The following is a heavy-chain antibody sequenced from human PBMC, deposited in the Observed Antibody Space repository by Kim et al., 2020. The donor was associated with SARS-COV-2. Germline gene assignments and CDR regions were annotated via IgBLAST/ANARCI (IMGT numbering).Heavy chain of an antibody. CDR3: ARGTTGTPDY. V-gene: IGHV4-39*01. CDR2: T. J-gene: IGHJ4*02. Sequence: TYSTPPLKSRATISVDTSKNQFALRLSSVTAADTAVYYCARGTTGTPDYWGQGTLVTVSS. D-gene: IGHD1-1*01.